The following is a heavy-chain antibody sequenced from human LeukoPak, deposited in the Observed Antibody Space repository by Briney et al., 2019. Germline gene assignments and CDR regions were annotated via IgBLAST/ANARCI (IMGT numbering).Heavy chain of an antibody. CDR1: GYTFSSYA. D-gene: IGHD6-19*01. Sequence: GGSLRLSCAASGYTFSSYAMSWVRQAPGKGLEWVSAISGSGGSTYYADSVKGRFTISRDNSKNTLCLQMNSLRAEDTAVYYCAKVRIIAVAGLFDYWGQGTLVTVSS. V-gene: IGHV3-23*01. J-gene: IGHJ4*02. CDR2: ISGSGGST. CDR3: AKVRIIAVAGLFDY.